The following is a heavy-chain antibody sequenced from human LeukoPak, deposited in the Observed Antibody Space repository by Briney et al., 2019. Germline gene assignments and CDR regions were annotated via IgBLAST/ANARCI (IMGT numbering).Heavy chain of an antibody. V-gene: IGHV3-53*01. CDR1: GFTFDDYG. J-gene: IGHJ3*02. CDR3: ARGGRDIVVVPAAADAFDI. D-gene: IGHD2-2*01. Sequence: SGGSLRLSCAASGFTFDDYGMSWVRQAPGKGLEWVSVIYSGGSTYYADSVKGRFTISRDNSKNTLYLQMNSLRAEDTAVYYCARGGRDIVVVPAAADAFDIWGQGTMVTFSS. CDR2: IYSGGST.